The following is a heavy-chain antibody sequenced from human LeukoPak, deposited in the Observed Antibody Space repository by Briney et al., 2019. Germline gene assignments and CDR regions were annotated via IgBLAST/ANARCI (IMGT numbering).Heavy chain of an antibody. CDR3: ARVLKWELLSSTQDAFDI. Sequence: GASVKVSFKASGYTFTGYYMHWVRQAPGQGREWMGRINPNSGGTNYAQKLQGRVTMTRDTSISTAYMELSRLRSDDTAVYYCARVLKWELLSSTQDAFDIWGQGTMVTVSS. V-gene: IGHV1-2*06. CDR2: INPNSGGT. D-gene: IGHD1-26*01. CDR1: GYTFTGYY. J-gene: IGHJ3*02.